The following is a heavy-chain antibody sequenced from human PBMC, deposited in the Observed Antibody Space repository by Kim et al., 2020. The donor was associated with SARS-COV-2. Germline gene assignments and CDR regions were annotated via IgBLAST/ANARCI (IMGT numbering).Heavy chain of an antibody. CDR1: GFTFSSYA. Sequence: GGSLRLSCAASGFTFSSYAMSWVRQAPGKGLEWVSGISGSGDDTYYADAVKGRFTISRDNSKNTLYLQINSLRAEDTAVYYCVPPLYCSGGSCSGLFDYWGQGAPVTASS. CDR2: ISGSGDDT. J-gene: IGHJ4*02. D-gene: IGHD2-15*01. V-gene: IGHV3-23*01. CDR3: VPPLYCSGGSCSGLFDY.